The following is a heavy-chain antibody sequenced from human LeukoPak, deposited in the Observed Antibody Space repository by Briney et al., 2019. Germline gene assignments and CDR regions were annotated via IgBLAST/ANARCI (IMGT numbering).Heavy chain of an antibody. D-gene: IGHD4-17*01. V-gene: IGHV3-21*01. CDR2: ISSSSSYI. CDR1: GCTFSSYS. Sequence: GGSLRLSCAASGCTFSSYSMNWVRQAPGKGLEWVSSISSSSSYIYYADSVKGRFTISRDNAKNSLYLQMNSLRAEDTAVYYCATHTKDYGDYFIDYWGQGTLVTVSS. CDR3: ATHTKDYGDYFIDY. J-gene: IGHJ4*02.